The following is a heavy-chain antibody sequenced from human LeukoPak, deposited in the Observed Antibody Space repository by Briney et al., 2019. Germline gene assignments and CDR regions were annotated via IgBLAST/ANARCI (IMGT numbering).Heavy chain of an antibody. Sequence: ASVKVSCKASGGTFSSYAISWVRQAPGQGLEWMGGIIPIFGTANYAQKFQGRVTITADESTSTAYMELSSLRSEDTAVYYCARADDDGDPFDYWGQGTLVTVSS. CDR3: ARADDDGDPFDY. CDR2: IIPIFGTA. D-gene: IGHD4-17*01. CDR1: GGTFSSYA. V-gene: IGHV1-69*13. J-gene: IGHJ4*02.